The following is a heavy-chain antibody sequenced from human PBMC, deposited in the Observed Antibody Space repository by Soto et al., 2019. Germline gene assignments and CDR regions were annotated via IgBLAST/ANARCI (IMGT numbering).Heavy chain of an antibody. CDR1: GFTFSGSA. CDR3: TETSGSYSDAFDI. J-gene: IGHJ3*02. Sequence: GGSLRLSCAASGFTFSGSAMHWVRQASGKGLEWVGRIRSKANSYATAYAASVKGRFTISRDDSKNTAYLQMNSLKTEDTALYYCTETSGSYSDAFDIWGQGTMVTVSS. CDR2: IRSKANSYAT. D-gene: IGHD1-26*01. V-gene: IGHV3-73*01.